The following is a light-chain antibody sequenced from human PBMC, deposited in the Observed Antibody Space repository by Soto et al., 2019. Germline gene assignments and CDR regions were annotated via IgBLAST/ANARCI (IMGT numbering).Light chain of an antibody. V-gene: IGKV4-1*01. CDR2: IAS. Sequence: DIVMTQSPDSLAVSLGERATINCKSSQSVLYSSNNKNYLAWYQQKPGEAPKLLISIASILQSGVPSRFSGSGSGTDFVLTISSLQPEDSATYYCQQLDSIPITFGQGTRLEI. CDR3: QQLDSIPIT. J-gene: IGKJ5*01. CDR1: QSVLYSSNNKNY.